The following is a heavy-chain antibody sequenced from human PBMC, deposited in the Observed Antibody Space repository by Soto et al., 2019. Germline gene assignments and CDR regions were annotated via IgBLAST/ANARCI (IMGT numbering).Heavy chain of an antibody. V-gene: IGHV3-23*01. CDR2: LSGSGGST. D-gene: IGHD3-10*01. CDR1: GLTFSSYA. Sequence: EVQLLESGGGLVQPGGSLRLSCAASGLTFSSYAMSWFRQASGKGLEWVSALSGSGGSTYYAYSVKGRLTISRDNSKYTLYLQMHSLRAEDTAVYYCAKDGAHYGSWRGDAFYIWGQWTMLTVSS. J-gene: IGHJ3*02. CDR3: AKDGAHYGSWRGDAFYI.